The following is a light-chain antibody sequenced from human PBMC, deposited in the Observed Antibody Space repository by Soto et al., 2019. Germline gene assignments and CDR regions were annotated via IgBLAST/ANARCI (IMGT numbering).Light chain of an antibody. CDR2: AAS. CDR3: QQYGSSPTWT. J-gene: IGKJ1*01. V-gene: IGKV1-6*01. CDR1: RDIGND. Sequence: AIQMTQSPSSLSASVGDRVTITCRASRDIGNDLGWYQQKPGKAPKHLIFAASNLQSGVPSRFSGGGSGTDFTLTISRLEPEDFAVYYCQQYGSSPTWTFGQGTKVEIK.